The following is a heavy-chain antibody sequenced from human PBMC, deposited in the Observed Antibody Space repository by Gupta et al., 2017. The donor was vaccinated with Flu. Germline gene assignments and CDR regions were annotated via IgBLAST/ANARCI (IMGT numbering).Heavy chain of an antibody. V-gene: IGHV3-48*03. CDR3: ARDWVTVFDY. CDR2: ISSSGSTI. CDR1: GFPFRRYE. J-gene: IGHJ4*02. Sequence: EVQLVESGGGLVQPGGSLRLSCAASGFPFRRYERNWVRQAPGKGLEWVSYISSSGSTIYYADSVKGRFTISRDNAKNSLYLQMNSLRAEDTAVYYCARDWVTVFDYWGQGTLVTVSS. D-gene: IGHD4-17*01.